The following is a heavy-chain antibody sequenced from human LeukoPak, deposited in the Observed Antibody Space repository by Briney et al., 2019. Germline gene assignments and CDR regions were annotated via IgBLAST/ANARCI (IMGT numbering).Heavy chain of an antibody. CDR3: ARAGYYDSSGYREFDY. V-gene: IGHV4-59*11. D-gene: IGHD3-22*01. J-gene: IGHJ4*02. CDR2: IYYSGST. CDR1: GGSISSHY. Sequence: SETLSLTCTVSGGSISSHYWSWIRQPPGKGLEWIGYIYYSGSTNYNPSLKSRVTISVDTSKNQFSLKLSSVTAADTAVYYCARAGYYDSSGYREFDYWGQGTLVTVSS.